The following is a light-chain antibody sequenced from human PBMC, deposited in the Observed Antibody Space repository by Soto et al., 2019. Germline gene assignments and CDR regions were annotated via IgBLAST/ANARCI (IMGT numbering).Light chain of an antibody. J-gene: IGKJ3*01. CDR1: QTVGSN. Sequence: EIVRTQSPATLSVSPGESATLSCRASQTVGSNLAWYQQKRGQTPRLLIYDASTRAPAIPARFSGSGSGSVLTRSVRRLHSGAQEVDFGQQYNQCVTFGPGNRVDI. CDR2: DAS. CDR3: QQYNQCVT. V-gene: IGKV3-15*01.